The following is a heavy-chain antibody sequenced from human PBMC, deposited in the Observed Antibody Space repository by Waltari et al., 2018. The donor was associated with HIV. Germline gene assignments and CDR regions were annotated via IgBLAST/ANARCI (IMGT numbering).Heavy chain of an antibody. D-gene: IGHD3-9*01. CDR3: ARGGYDILTGYYNPFDY. Sequence: QVQLVQSGAEVKKPGSSVKVSCQASGGTFSSYAISWVRQAPGQGLEWMGGIIPIFGTANYAQKFQGRVTITADKSTSTAYMELSSLRSEDTAVYYCARGGYDILTGYYNPFDYWGQGTLVTVSS. CDR1: GGTFSSYA. J-gene: IGHJ4*02. V-gene: IGHV1-69*06. CDR2: IIPIFGTA.